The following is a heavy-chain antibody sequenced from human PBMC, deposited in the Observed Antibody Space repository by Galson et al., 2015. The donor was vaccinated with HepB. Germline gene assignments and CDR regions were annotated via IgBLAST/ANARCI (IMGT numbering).Heavy chain of an antibody. CDR2: INAGNGNT. V-gene: IGHV1-3*01. CDR3: AREYYYGSGSPYYYGMDV. Sequence: SVKVSCKASGYTFTSYAMHWVRQAPGQRLEWMGWINAGNGNTKYSQKFQGRVTITRDTSASTAYMELSSLRSEDTAVYYCAREYYYGSGSPYYYGMDVWGQGTTVTVSS. D-gene: IGHD3-10*01. CDR1: GYTFTSYA. J-gene: IGHJ6*02.